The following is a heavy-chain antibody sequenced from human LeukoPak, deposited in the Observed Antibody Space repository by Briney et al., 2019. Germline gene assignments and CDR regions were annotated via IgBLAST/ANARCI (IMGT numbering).Heavy chain of an antibody. Sequence: SGTLSLTCAVSGGSISSSNWWSWVRQPPGKGLEWIGEIYHSGSTNYNPSLKSRVTISVDKSKKQFSLKLSSVTAADTAVYYCAGSSGYIDAFDIWGQGTMVTVS. CDR1: GGSISSSNW. D-gene: IGHD3-22*01. CDR3: AGSSGYIDAFDI. J-gene: IGHJ3*02. CDR2: IYHSGST. V-gene: IGHV4-4*02.